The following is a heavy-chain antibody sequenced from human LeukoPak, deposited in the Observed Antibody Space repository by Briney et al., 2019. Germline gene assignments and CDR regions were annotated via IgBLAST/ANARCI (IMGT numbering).Heavy chain of an antibody. CDR1: GGSISSSRYY. D-gene: IGHD6-19*01. J-gene: IGHJ6*02. CDR2: IYYSGST. Sequence: SETLSLTCTISGGSISSSRYYWGWIRQPPGKGLEWIGSIYYSGSTYYNPSLKSRVTISVDTSKNQFSLKLSSVTAADTAVYYCARVMTSGSGWYYDDYYYGMDVWGQGTTVTVSS. CDR3: ARVMTSGSGWYYDDYYYGMDV. V-gene: IGHV4-39*07.